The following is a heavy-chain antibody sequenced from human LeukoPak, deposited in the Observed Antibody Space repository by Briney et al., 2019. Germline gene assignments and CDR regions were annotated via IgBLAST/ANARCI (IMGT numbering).Heavy chain of an antibody. CDR2: IKQDGSEK. CDR3: ARASSGYSFLNAFDI. Sequence: GGSLRLSCEGSEFSFSSYWMSWVRQAPGKGLEWVAKIKQDGSEKYYVDSVKGRFTISRDNAKNSLYLQMNSLRAEDTAVYYCARASSGYSFLNAFDIWGQGTMVTVSS. J-gene: IGHJ3*02. D-gene: IGHD3-22*01. V-gene: IGHV3-7*04. CDR1: EFSFSSYW.